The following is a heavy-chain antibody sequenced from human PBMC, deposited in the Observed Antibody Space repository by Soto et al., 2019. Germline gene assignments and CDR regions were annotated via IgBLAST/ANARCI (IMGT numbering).Heavy chain of an antibody. CDR2: TYYRSKWYN. D-gene: IGHD3-3*01. V-gene: IGHV6-1*01. CDR3: SRSGITIFGVVIYFDY. Sequence: SQTPSLTCAMSGDSVSSNSAAWNWIRQSPSRGLGWLGRTYYRSKWYNDYAVCVKSRITLHPVTSKNQFSLQLNPVTPEDTAVYYCSRSGITIFGVVIYFDYWGQGTLVTVSS. CDR1: GDSVSSNSAA. J-gene: IGHJ4*02.